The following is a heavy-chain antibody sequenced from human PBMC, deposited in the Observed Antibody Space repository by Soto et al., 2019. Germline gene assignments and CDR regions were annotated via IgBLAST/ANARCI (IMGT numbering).Heavy chain of an antibody. D-gene: IGHD6-13*01. V-gene: IGHV3-23*01. CDR1: GFTFSSYA. CDR2: IIGSGGST. J-gene: IGHJ3*02. Sequence: PGGSLRLSCAASGFTFSSYAMSWVRQAPGKGLEWVSAIIGSGGSTYYADSVKGRFTISRDNSKNTLYLQMNSLRAEDTAVYYCAREAPYSSSWSQGAFDIWGQGTMVTVS. CDR3: AREAPYSSSWSQGAFDI.